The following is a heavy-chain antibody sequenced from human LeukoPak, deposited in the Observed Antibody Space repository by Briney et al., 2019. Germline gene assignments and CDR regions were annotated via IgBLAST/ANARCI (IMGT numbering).Heavy chain of an antibody. J-gene: IGHJ4*02. CDR3: ARQESYSSSWYAY. V-gene: IGHV4-59*08. Sequence: SETLSLTCTVSGVYISSHYWSWIRQPPGKGLEWIGYIHDSGSTNYNPSLKSRVTISVDTSKNQFSLKLSSVTAADTAVYYCARQESYSSSWYAYWGQGSLVTVSS. CDR1: GVYISSHY. CDR2: IHDSGST. D-gene: IGHD6-13*01.